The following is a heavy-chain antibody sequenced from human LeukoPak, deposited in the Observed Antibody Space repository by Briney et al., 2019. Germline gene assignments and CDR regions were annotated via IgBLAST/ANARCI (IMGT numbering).Heavy chain of an antibody. CDR2: FDPEDGET. D-gene: IGHD1-1*01. J-gene: IGHJ3*02. V-gene: IGHV1-24*01. Sequence: ASVKVSCKVSGYTLTELSMHWVRQAPGKGLEWMGGFDPEDGETIYAQKFQGRVTMTEDTSTGTAYMELSSLRSEDTAVYYCATDRYPHPLDAFDIWGQGTMVTVSS. CDR3: ATDRYPHPLDAFDI. CDR1: GYTLTELS.